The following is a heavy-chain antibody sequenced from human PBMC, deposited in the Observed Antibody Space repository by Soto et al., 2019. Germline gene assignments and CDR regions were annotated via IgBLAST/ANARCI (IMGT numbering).Heavy chain of an antibody. Sequence: QLQLQESGPGLVKPSETLSLTCTVSGGSISSSSYYWGWIRQPPGKGLEWIGSIYYSGSTYYNPSLKSRVTISVDTSKNQFSLKLSSVTAADTAVYHCARQPPEGYYDSRTHWYFDLWGRGTLVTVSS. CDR3: ARQPPEGYYDSRTHWYFDL. CDR1: GGSISSSSYY. J-gene: IGHJ2*01. CDR2: IYYSGST. V-gene: IGHV4-39*01. D-gene: IGHD3-22*01.